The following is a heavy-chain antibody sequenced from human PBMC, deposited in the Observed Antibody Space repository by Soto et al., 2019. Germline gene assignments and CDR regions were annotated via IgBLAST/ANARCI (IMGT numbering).Heavy chain of an antibody. V-gene: IGHV4-59*01. CDR3: AISTMSSGVDY. D-gene: IGHD3-10*01. J-gene: IGHJ4*02. CDR2: IYYNGRT. Sequence: ASETLSLTCTVSGGSISTYYWSWIRQSPGKGLEWIGYIYYNGRTNYNPSLKSRVTISVDTSKSQFSLKLTSVTAADTAVYYCAISTMSSGVDYWGPGTLVTVSS. CDR1: GGSISTYY.